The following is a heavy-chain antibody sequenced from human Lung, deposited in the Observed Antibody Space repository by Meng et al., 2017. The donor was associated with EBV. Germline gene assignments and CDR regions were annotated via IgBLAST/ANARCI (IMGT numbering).Heavy chain of an antibody. CDR3: ARDSPLDGYSLLDY. CDR1: GTTVRLNV. V-gene: IGHV7-4-1*02. D-gene: IGHD5-24*01. J-gene: IGHJ4*02. Sequence: SKLTQPVPSSKVSSRASGTTVRLNVRSCLRQPQGRVLGRTGWISTNTETPTYTKGFTGRCVFSLDDSVSTAYLQISSLKAEDNAVYYCARDSPLDGYSLLDYWGQGTLVTVSS. CDR2: ISTNTETP.